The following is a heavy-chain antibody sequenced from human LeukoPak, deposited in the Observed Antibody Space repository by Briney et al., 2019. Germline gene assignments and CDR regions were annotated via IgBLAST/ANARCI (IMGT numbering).Heavy chain of an antibody. CDR2: MNPNSYNT. D-gene: IGHD3-10*01. Sequence: PEASVKVSCKASGYTFTSYDINWVRQATGQGLEWMGWMNPNSYNTGYAQKFQGRVTITRNTSISTAYKELSSLRSEDTAVYYCARVPPRVRGVYLGLYYFDYWGQGTLVTVSS. J-gene: IGHJ4*02. V-gene: IGHV1-8*01. CDR1: GYTFTSYD. CDR3: ARVPPRVRGVYLGLYYFDY.